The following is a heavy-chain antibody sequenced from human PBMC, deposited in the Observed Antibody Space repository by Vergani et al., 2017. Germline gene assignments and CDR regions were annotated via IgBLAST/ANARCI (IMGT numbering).Heavy chain of an antibody. V-gene: IGHV3-48*01. CDR3: ARAEYQLPYHY. D-gene: IGHD2-2*01. CDR1: GFSFSIYG. CDR2: ISGSSSDI. J-gene: IGHJ4*02. Sequence: EVQLVESGGGLVQPGGSLTLSCAASGFSFSIYGMNWVRQAPGKGLEWVSYISGSSSDISYADSVKGRFTISRDNAKNSLYRQMNSLRAEDKALYYCARAEYQLPYHYWGQGTLVTVSS.